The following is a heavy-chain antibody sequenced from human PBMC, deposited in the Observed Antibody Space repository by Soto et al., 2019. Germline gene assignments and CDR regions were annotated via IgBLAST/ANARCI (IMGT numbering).Heavy chain of an antibody. CDR3: ARDSSSSGVDYYYGMDV. CDR1: GGSISSGGYY. J-gene: IGHJ6*02. CDR2: IYYSGST. V-gene: IGHV4-31*03. D-gene: IGHD6-6*01. Sequence: QVQLQESGPGLVKPSQTLSLTCTVSGGSISSGGYYWSWIRQHPGKGLEWIGYIYYSGSTYYNPSLKSRVTIAVDTSKNQFSLKLSSVTAADTAVYYCARDSSSSGVDYYYGMDVWGQGTTVTVSS.